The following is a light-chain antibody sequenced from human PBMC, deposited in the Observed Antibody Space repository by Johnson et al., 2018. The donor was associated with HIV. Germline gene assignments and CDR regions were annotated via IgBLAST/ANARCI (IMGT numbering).Light chain of an antibody. CDR3: ATWDSSLRWV. Sequence: QSVLTQPPSVSAAPGQKVTISCSGSSSNIGKNYVSWYQQFPGTAPQLLIYENIKRPPGIPARFSGSTSGTSATLALTGLQTGDDADYYCATWDSSLRWVFGTGTKVTVL. CDR2: ENI. J-gene: IGLJ1*01. V-gene: IGLV1-51*02. CDR1: SSNIGKNY.